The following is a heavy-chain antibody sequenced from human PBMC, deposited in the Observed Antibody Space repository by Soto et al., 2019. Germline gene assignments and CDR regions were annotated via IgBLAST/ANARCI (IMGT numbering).Heavy chain of an antibody. CDR3: ARSQGGSSSLDIYYYYYYGMDV. D-gene: IGHD2-15*01. J-gene: IGHJ6*02. CDR1: GGTFSSYA. V-gene: IGHV1-69*01. Sequence: QVQLVQSGAEVKKPGSSVKVSCKAPGGTFSSYATSWVRQAPGQGLEWVGGIIPIVGTAKYEQKFQGRVTITADESTSTGYMELSSLRSEDTAVYYCARSQGGSSSLDIYYYYYYGMDVWGQGTTVTVSS. CDR2: IIPIVGTA.